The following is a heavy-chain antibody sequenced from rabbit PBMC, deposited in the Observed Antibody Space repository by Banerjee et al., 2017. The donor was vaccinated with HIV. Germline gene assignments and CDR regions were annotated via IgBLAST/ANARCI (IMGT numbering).Heavy chain of an antibody. CDR1: GIDFSSIYY. J-gene: IGHJ4*01. Sequence: QEQLEESGGDLVQPEGSLTLTCKASGIDFSSIYYMCWVRQAPGKGLEWIACIYNGDGSTYYARWVNGRFTISRSTSLNTVTLQMTSLTAADTATYFCARGYAGYAGYGYAMDYFNLWGPGTLVTVS. D-gene: IGHD6-1*01. V-gene: IGHV1S47*01. CDR2: IYNGDGST. CDR3: ARGYAGYAGYGYAMDYFNL.